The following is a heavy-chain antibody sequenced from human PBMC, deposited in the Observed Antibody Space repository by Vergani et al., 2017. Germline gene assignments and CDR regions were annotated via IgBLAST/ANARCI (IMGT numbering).Heavy chain of an antibody. D-gene: IGHD1/OR15-1a*01. J-gene: IGHJ4*02. V-gene: IGHV3-33*01. CDR3: ARDYDGWNTLGV. CDR2: IWYDGSNK. CDR1: GFTFSSYG. Sequence: QVQLVESGGGVVQPGRSLRLSCAASGFTFSSYGMHWVRQAPGKGLEWVAVIWYDGSNKYYADSVKGRFTISRDNSKNTLYLQMNSLIAEDTAVYYCARDYDGWNTLGVWGQGTLVTVSS.